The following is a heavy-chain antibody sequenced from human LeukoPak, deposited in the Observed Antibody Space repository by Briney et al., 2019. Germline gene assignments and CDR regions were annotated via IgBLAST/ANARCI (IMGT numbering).Heavy chain of an antibody. CDR2: ISGSSSYI. CDR3: ARGEVTGDL. V-gene: IGHV3-21*01. D-gene: IGHD5-18*01. Sequence: GGSLRLSCAASGFTFSSYEMNWVRQAPGKGLEWVSSISGSSSYIYYADSVGGRFTISRDNAKNSLYLQMNSLRAEDTAVYYCARGEVTGDLWGQGTMVTVSS. CDR1: GFTFSSYE. J-gene: IGHJ3*01.